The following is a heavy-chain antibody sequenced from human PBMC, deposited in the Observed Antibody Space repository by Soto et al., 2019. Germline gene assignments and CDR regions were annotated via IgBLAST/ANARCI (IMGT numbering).Heavy chain of an antibody. CDR1: GGSISSYY. Sequence: PSETLSLTCTVSGGSISSYYWSWIRQPPGKGLEWIGYIYYSGRTNYNPSLKSRVTISVDTSKNQFSLKLSSVTAADTAVYYCARHPFPYNWNYAGANWFDPWGQGTLVTVSS. CDR2: IYYSGRT. D-gene: IGHD1-7*01. J-gene: IGHJ5*02. V-gene: IGHV4-59*08. CDR3: ARHPFPYNWNYAGANWFDP.